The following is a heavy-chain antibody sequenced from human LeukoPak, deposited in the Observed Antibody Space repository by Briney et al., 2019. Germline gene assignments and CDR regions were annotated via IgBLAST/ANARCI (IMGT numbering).Heavy chain of an antibody. Sequence: GGSLRLSCAASGFTFSSYAMHWVRQAPGKGLEWVAVISYDGSNKDYADSVKGRFTISRDNSKNTLYLQMNSLRAEDTAVYYCAGVSVAGTYYYYYMDVWGKGTTVTVSS. CDR3: AGVSVAGTYYYYYMDV. CDR2: ISYDGSNK. D-gene: IGHD6-19*01. CDR1: GFTFSSYA. J-gene: IGHJ6*03. V-gene: IGHV3-30*04.